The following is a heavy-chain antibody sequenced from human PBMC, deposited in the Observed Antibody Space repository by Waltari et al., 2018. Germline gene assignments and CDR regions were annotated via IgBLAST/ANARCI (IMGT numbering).Heavy chain of an antibody. J-gene: IGHJ4*02. CDR1: GFTFSSYS. CDR3: ARDPRGVILFGSDY. D-gene: IGHD3-10*01. Sequence: EVQLVESGGGLVKPGGSLRLSCAASGFTFSSYSMNWVRQAPGKGLEWVSSISSSSSYIYYADSVKGRFTISRDNAKNSLYLQMNSLRAEDTAVYYCARDPRGVILFGSDYWGQGTLVTVSS. V-gene: IGHV3-21*01. CDR2: ISSSSSYI.